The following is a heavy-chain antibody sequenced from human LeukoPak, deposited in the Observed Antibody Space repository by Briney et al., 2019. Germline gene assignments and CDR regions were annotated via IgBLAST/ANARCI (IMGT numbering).Heavy chain of an antibody. Sequence: GGTLRLSCAASGFTFSSYGMSWVRQAPGKGLEWVSVIYSGGSTYYADSVKGRFTISRDNSKNTLYLQMNSLRAEDTAVYYCARDAYSSGWYSPYYYYYYMDVWGKGTTVTISS. CDR2: IYSGGST. CDR3: ARDAYSSGWYSPYYYYYYMDV. D-gene: IGHD6-19*01. CDR1: GFTFSSYG. V-gene: IGHV3-53*01. J-gene: IGHJ6*03.